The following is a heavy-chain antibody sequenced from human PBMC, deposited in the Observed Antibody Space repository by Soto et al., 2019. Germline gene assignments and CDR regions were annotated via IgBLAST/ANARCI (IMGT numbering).Heavy chain of an antibody. D-gene: IGHD6-19*01. CDR2: ISAYNGNT. Sequence: ASVKVSCKASGYTFTSYGISWVRQAPGQGLEWMGWISAYNGNTNYAQKLQGRVTMTTETSTSTAYMELRSLRSDDTAVYYCARGISPVAGTDDAFDIWGQGTMVTVSS. CDR3: ARGISPVAGTDDAFDI. CDR1: GYTFTSYG. V-gene: IGHV1-18*01. J-gene: IGHJ3*02.